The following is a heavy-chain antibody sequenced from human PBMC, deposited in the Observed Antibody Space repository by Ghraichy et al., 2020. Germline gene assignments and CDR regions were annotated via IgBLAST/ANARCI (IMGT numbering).Heavy chain of an antibody. CDR3: ARDRGHTRVFDY. Sequence: ASVKVSCKAIGYTFISYYIHWVRQAPGQGLEWMAIINPSGGSTSYAQKFQGRVTMTRDTSTSTVYMDLSSLRSEDTAVYYCARDRGHTRVFDYWGQGTLVTVSS. D-gene: IGHD3-3*01. J-gene: IGHJ4*02. CDR1: GYTFISYY. CDR2: INPSGGST. V-gene: IGHV1-46*01.